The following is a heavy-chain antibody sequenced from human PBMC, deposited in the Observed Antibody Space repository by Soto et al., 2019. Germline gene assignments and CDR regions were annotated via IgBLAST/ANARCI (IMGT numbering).Heavy chain of an antibody. J-gene: IGHJ6*02. D-gene: IGHD2-8*02. CDR1: GFTFSSYW. V-gene: IGHV3-74*01. CDR3: ARVSAGGHYYVMAV. Sequence: PGGSLRLSCAASGFTFSSYWMHWVRQAPGKGLVWVSRINSDGSSTIYADSVKGRFTISRDNAKNTLYLQMDSLRAEDTAVYYCARVSAGGHYYVMAVWGQGTTVTVSS. CDR2: INSDGSST.